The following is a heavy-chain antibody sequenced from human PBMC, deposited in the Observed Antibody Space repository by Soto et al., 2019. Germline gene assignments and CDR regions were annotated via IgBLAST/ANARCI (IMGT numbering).Heavy chain of an antibody. Sequence: QVHLVQSGAEVRKPGASVKVSCKASGYSLTSYYMHWVRQAPGQGLEWMGITNPSDGSTNYAQKFQVRVIMTSDTSTSTVYMEMSSLISEDTAMYYCARSYVTSRPIDFWGQGTLVTVSS. D-gene: IGHD3-10*02. CDR3: ARSYVTSRPIDF. CDR1: GYSLTSYY. V-gene: IGHV1-46*01. CDR2: TNPSDGST. J-gene: IGHJ4*02.